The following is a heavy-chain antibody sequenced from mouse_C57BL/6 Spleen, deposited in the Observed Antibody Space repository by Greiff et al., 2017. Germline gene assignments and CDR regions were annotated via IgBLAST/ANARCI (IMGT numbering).Heavy chain of an antibody. Sequence: EVQLQESGAELVRPGASVKLSCTASGFNIKDDYMHWVKQRPDQGLEWIGWIDPENGDTEYASKFQGKATITAYTSSNTAYLQLSSLTSEDAAVYYCTRDDYAFAYWGQGTLVTVAA. D-gene: IGHD2-4*01. CDR3: TRDDYAFAY. CDR1: GFNIKDDY. V-gene: IGHV14-4*01. CDR2: IDPENGDT. J-gene: IGHJ3*01.